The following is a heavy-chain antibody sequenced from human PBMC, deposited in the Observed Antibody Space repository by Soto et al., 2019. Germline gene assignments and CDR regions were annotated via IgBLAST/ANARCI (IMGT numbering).Heavy chain of an antibody. CDR3: ARDPYHVLMVNAPNLYGMDV. CDR1: GYTFTSYD. Sequence: ASVKVSCKASGYTFTSYDINWVRQATGQGFEWMGRMSTYSGNTGYAQKLQGRLTMTTDTSTTTAYMELRSLRSDDTAVYYCARDPYHVLMVNAPNLYGMDVWGQGTTVTVSS. CDR2: MSTYSGNT. J-gene: IGHJ6*02. V-gene: IGHV1-18*01. D-gene: IGHD2-8*01.